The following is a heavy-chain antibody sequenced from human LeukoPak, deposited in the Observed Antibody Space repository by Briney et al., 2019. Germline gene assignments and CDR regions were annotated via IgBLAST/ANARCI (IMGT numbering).Heavy chain of an antibody. V-gene: IGHV3-23*01. J-gene: IGHJ4*02. CDR3: AKDEWEAAGTFDY. CDR1: GFSSNSYA. CDR2: ISGSGGST. Sequence: GGSLRLSCAAAGFSSNSYAMSWVRQAPGKGLEWVSAISGSGGSTYYADSVKGRFTISRDNSKNTLYLQMNSLRAEDTAVYYCAKDEWEAAGTFDYWGQGTLVTVSS. D-gene: IGHD6-13*01.